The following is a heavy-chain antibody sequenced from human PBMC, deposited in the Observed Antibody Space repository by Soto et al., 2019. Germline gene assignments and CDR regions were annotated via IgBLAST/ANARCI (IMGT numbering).Heavy chain of an antibody. D-gene: IGHD2-15*01. CDR2: ISGSGGST. V-gene: IGHV3-23*01. CDR1: GFTFSSYA. Sequence: EVQLLESGGGLVQPGGSLRLSCAASGFTFSSYAMSWVRQAPGKGLEWVSAISGSGGSTYYADSVKGRFTISRDNSQNTLYLQMNSLRAEDTAVYYCAKVGGGIYCSGGSCYFFFIYWGQGTLVTVSS. CDR3: AKVGGGIYCSGGSCYFFFIY. J-gene: IGHJ4*02.